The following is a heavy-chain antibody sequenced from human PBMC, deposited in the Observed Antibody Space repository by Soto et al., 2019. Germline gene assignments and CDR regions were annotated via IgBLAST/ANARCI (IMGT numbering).Heavy chain of an antibody. J-gene: IGHJ4*02. CDR3: AREEGSDGTYDY. Sequence: QVQLVQSGAEVKKPGSSVKVSCKASGGTSSSYAISWVRPAPVHGLEWMGGIIPIFGTANYAPQFQGRVTITAAESTSTAYMELSRLRSEDTAVYYCAREEGSDGTYDYCGQGTLVTVSS. V-gene: IGHV1-69*01. CDR1: GGTSSSYA. CDR2: IIPIFGTA. D-gene: IGHD5-18*01.